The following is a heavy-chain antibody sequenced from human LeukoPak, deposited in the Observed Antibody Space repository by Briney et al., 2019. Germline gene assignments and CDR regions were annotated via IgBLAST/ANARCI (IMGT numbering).Heavy chain of an antibody. V-gene: IGHV3-7*01. CDR1: GFTFSSYW. J-gene: IGHJ3*02. D-gene: IGHD2-15*01. CDR2: IKQDGSEK. Sequence: HPGGSLRLSCAASGFTFSSYWMSWVRQAPGKGLEWVANIKQDGSEKYYVDSVKGRFTISRDNAKNSLYLQMNSLRAEDTAVYYCASRYCSGGSCHWDAFDIWGQGTMVTVSS. CDR3: ASRYCSGGSCHWDAFDI.